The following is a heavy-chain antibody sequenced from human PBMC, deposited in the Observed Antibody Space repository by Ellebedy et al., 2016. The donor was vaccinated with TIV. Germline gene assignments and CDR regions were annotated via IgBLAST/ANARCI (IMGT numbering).Heavy chain of an antibody. CDR3: ARRPYCSTTTCYGLDY. J-gene: IGHJ4*02. V-gene: IGHV4-34*01. D-gene: IGHD2-2*01. CDR1: GGSLSGYY. CDR2: INHSGST. Sequence: SETLSLXXAVYGGSLSGYYWSWVRQPPGKGLEWIGEINHSGSTNHNPSLKSRVTISVDTSKNQFPLKLRSVTAADTAVYFCARRPYCSTTTCYGLDYWGQGTLVTVSS.